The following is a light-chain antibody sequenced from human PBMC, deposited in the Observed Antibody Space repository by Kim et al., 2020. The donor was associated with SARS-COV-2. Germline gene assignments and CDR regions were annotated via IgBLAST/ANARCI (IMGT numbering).Light chain of an antibody. V-gene: IGLV1-47*02. CDR1: SSNIGINY. Sequence: QSVLTQPPSASGTPGQRFTISCSGSSSNIGINYVYWYQQLPGAAPKLVIHSNNQRPSGVPDRFSGSKSGTSASLAISGLQSEDEADYYCAAWDDSLSGAVFGGGTQLTVL. CDR3: AAWDDSLSGAV. J-gene: IGLJ3*02. CDR2: SNN.